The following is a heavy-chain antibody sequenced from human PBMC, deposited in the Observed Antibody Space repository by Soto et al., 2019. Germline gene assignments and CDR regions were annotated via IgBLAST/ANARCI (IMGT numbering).Heavy chain of an antibody. J-gene: IGHJ4*02. D-gene: IGHD6-19*01. V-gene: IGHV3-15*07. CDR3: TTEISGWFSWFY. CDR2: IKSKTDGGTT. CDR1: GFTFSNAW. Sequence: EVQLVESGGGLVKPGGSLRLSCAASGFTFSNAWMNWVRQAPGKGLEWVGRIKSKTDGGTTDYAAPVKGRFTISRDDSKNTLCLQMNSLKTEDTAVYYCTTEISGWFSWFYWGQGTLVTVSS.